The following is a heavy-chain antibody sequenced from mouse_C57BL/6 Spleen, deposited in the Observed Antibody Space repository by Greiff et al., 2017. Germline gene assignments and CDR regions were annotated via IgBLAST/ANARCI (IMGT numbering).Heavy chain of an antibody. CDR1: GYTFTSYW. D-gene: IGHD1-1*01. Sequence: QVQLQQPGAELVKPGASVKLSCKASGYTFTSYWMHWVKQRPGQGLEWIGMIHPNSGSTNYNEKFKSKATLTVDKSSSTAYMQLSSLTSEDSAVYYCAREGLYGSSSDYWGQGTTLTVSS. J-gene: IGHJ2*01. CDR2: IHPNSGST. CDR3: AREGLYGSSSDY. V-gene: IGHV1-64*01.